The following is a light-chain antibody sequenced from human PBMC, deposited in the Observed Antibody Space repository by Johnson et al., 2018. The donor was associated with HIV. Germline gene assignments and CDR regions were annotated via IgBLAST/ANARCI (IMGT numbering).Light chain of an antibody. CDR3: ETWDSSLSGYYV. J-gene: IGLJ1*01. V-gene: IGLV1-51*01. CDR2: DNN. Sequence: QSVLTQPPSVSAAPGQKVTISCSGSNSNIGNNYVSWYQQLPGTAPKRLIDDNNKRPHGIPDRFPGYKSGTSATLGITGLQTGDEADDYGETWDSSLSGYYVFGTGTKLTVL. CDR1: NSNIGNNY.